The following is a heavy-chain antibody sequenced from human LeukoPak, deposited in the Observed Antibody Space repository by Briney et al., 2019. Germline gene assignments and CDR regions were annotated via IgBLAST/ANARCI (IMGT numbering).Heavy chain of an antibody. CDR3: AIPYDSSGYYYGDAFDI. CDR1: GFTFSSYG. D-gene: IGHD3-22*01. J-gene: IGHJ3*02. V-gene: IGHV3-30*02. CDR2: IRYDGSNK. Sequence: GGSLRLSCAASGFTFSSYGMHWVRQAPGKGLEWVAFIRYDGSNKYYADSVKGRFTISRDNSKNTLCLQMNSLRAEDTAVYYCAIPYDSSGYYYGDAFDIWGQGTMVTVSS.